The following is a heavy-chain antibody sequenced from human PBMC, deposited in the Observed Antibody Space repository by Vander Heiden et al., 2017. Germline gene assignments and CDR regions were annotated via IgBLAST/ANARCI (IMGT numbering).Heavy chain of an antibody. CDR2: ISSSSSTI. CDR3: SATYYDYVWGSYSFDY. J-gene: IGHJ4*02. V-gene: IGHV3-48*02. CDR1: GFTFSSYS. D-gene: IGHD3-16*01. Sequence: EVQLVESGGGLVQPGGSLRLSCAASGFTFSSYSMNWVRQASGKGLEWVSYISSSSSTIYYADSVKGRFTISRDNAKNSLYLQMNSLRDEDTAVYYCSATYYDYVWGSYSFDYWGQGTLVTVSS.